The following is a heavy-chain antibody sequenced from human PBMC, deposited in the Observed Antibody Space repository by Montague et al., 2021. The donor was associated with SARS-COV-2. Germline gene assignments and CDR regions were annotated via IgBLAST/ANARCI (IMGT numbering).Heavy chain of an antibody. V-gene: IGHV3-7*01. CDR3: TRLGWGYSDGLDY. CDR2: IKQDGSEK. Sequence: SLRLSCAASGFTFSSYWMSCVRQAPGKGLEWVANIKQDGSEKYYVDSVKGRFSISRDNAKNSLYLQMSSLRAEDTAMYYCTRLGWGYSDGLDYWGQGTLVTVSS. D-gene: IGHD5-18*01. J-gene: IGHJ4*02. CDR1: GFTFSSYW.